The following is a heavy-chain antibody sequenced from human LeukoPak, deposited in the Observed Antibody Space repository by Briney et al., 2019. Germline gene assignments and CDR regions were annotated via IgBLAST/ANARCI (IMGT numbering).Heavy chain of an antibody. D-gene: IGHD1-7*01. CDR2: IKPDGSEK. CDR3: AKLRYYFDA. J-gene: IGHJ4*02. CDR1: GFTFSSYW. Sequence: GGSLRLSCAASGFTFSSYWMSWVRHAPGKGLEWVANIKPDGSEKYYVDSVKGRVTIYRDNADNSLYLQMDSLGAEDTAMYYCAKLRYYFDAWGQGTLVTVSS. V-gene: IGHV3-7*01.